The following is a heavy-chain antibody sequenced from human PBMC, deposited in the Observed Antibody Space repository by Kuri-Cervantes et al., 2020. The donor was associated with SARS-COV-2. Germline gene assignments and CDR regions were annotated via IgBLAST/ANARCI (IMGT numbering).Heavy chain of an antibody. J-gene: IGHJ4*02. Sequence: GGSLRLSCAASGFTFSSYSMNWVRQAPGKGLEWVSSFSSGSTYIYYADSVKGRFTISRDNAKNSLYLQMNSLRAEDTAVYYCARDRQQLVRRTFFDYWGQGTLVTVSS. D-gene: IGHD6-13*01. CDR2: FSSGSTYI. CDR1: GFTFSSYS. CDR3: ARDRQQLVRRTFFDY. V-gene: IGHV3-21*01.